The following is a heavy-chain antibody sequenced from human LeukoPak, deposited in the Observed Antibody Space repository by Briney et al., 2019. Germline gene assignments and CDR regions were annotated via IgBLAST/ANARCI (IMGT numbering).Heavy chain of an antibody. V-gene: IGHV4-34*01. CDR2: INHSGST. CDR1: GGSFSGYY. CDR3: AREGRVSMAARPSGEGSVR. D-gene: IGHD6-6*01. Sequence: SETLSLTCAVYGGSFSGYYWSWIRQPPGKGLEWIGEINHSGSTNYNPSLKSRVTISVDTSKNQFSLNLSSVTAADTAVYYCAREGRVSMAARPSGEGSVRWGQGPLATVSS. J-gene: IGHJ4*02.